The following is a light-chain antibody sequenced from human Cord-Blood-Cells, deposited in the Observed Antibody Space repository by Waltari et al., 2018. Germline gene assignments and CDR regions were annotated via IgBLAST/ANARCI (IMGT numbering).Light chain of an antibody. Sequence: QSALTQPASVSGSPGQSITISCTGTSSDVGGYNYVSWYQQHPGKAPKLMIYDVSNQPPVVFNPLFGSKSGDTASPTISGLQAEDDADYYCSSYTSSNTWVFGGGTKLTVL. J-gene: IGLJ3*02. CDR3: SSYTSSNTWV. V-gene: IGLV2-14*01. CDR1: SSDVGGYNY. CDR2: DVS.